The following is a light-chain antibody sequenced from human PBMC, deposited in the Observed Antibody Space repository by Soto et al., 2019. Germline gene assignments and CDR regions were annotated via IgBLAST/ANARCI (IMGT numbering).Light chain of an antibody. V-gene: IGKV3-20*01. CDR2: GAS. Sequence: EIVLTQSPGTLSLSPGERATLSCRASQSVSSSYLAWYQQKPGQAPRLLIYGASSRSTGIPDRFSGSGSGKDFTLTISRLEPEDFAVYYCQHYGSLVLTFGGGTKLEIK. CDR3: QHYGSLVLT. J-gene: IGKJ4*01. CDR1: QSVSSSY.